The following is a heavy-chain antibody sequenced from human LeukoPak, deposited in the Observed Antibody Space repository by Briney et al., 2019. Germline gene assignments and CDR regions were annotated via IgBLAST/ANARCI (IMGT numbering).Heavy chain of an antibody. CDR1: GFTFSTYW. CDR2: IKHDGSDR. J-gene: IGHJ4*02. D-gene: IGHD1-14*01. CDR3: ARELITKWSCGDY. V-gene: IGHV3-7*01. Sequence: GGSLRLSCAASGFTFSTYWMSWVRQAPGKGLEWVANIKHDGSDRNYVDSVRGRFTISRDNGKNLLHLRMNTLRAEDTAVYYCARELITKWSCGDYWGQGTPVTVSP.